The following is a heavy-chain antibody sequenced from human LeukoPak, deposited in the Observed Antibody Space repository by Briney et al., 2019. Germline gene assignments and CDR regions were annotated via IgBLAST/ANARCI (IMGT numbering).Heavy chain of an antibody. D-gene: IGHD6-19*01. J-gene: IGHJ5*02. Sequence: GGSLRLSCAASGFTFSSYAMHWARQAPGKGLERVAVISYDGSNKYYADSVKGRFTISRDNSKNTLYLQMNSLRAEDTAVYYCARDSSRIAVAGTRFDPWGQGTLVTVSS. CDR1: GFTFSSYA. CDR3: ARDSSRIAVAGTRFDP. V-gene: IGHV3-30*04. CDR2: ISYDGSNK.